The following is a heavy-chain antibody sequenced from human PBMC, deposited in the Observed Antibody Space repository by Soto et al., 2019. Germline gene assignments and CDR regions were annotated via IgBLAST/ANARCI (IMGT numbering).Heavy chain of an antibody. CDR1: GFTFASFT. CDR2: ISSSSSTL. D-gene: IGHD3-16*01. J-gene: IGHJ4*02. CDR3: ARVKIWVADY. Sequence: PGGSLRLSCAASGFTFASFTMNWVRQAPGKGLEWISYISSSSSTLYYADSVKGRFTISRDNAKNSLYLQMNSLRVEDTAVYFCARVKIWVADYWGQGTPVTVSS. V-gene: IGHV3-48*01.